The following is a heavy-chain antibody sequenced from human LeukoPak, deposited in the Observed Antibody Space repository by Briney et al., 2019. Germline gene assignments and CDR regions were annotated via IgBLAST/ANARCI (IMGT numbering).Heavy chain of an antibody. Sequence: ASVTVSCKASGYTFTSYGISWVRQAPGQGLEWMGWISAYNGNTNYEQKLQGRVTMTTDTSTSTAYMELRSLRSDDTAVYYCARDTCSGGSCYWGYWGQGTLVTVSS. V-gene: IGHV1-18*04. CDR2: ISAYNGNT. J-gene: IGHJ4*02. CDR1: GYTFTSYG. D-gene: IGHD2-15*01. CDR3: ARDTCSGGSCYWGY.